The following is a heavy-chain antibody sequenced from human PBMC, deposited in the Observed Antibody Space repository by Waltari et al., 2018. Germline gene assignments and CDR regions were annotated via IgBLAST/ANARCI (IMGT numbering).Heavy chain of an antibody. V-gene: IGHV4-34*01. CDR1: GGSFSGYY. Sequence: QVQLQQWGAGLLKPSETLSLTCAVYGGSFSGYYWSWIRQPPGKGLEWIVEINHSGSTNYNPSLKSRVTISVDTSKNQFSLKLSSVTAADTAVYYCARGHDYGYYFDYWGQGTLVTVSS. CDR2: INHSGST. D-gene: IGHD4-17*01. CDR3: ARGHDYGYYFDY. J-gene: IGHJ4*02.